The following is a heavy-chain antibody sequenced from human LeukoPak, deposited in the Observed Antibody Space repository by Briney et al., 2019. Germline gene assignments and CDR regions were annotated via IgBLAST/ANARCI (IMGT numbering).Heavy chain of an antibody. J-gene: IGHJ4*02. Sequence: GASVKVSCKVSGYTLTELSMHWVRQAPGKGLEWMGGFDPEDGETIYAQKFQGRVTMTEDTSTDTAYMELSSLRSEDTAVYYCARGLLDYDILTGYYQYYFDYWGQGTLVTVSS. CDR2: FDPEDGET. CDR3: ARGLLDYDILTGYYQYYFDY. CDR1: GYTLTELS. D-gene: IGHD3-9*01. V-gene: IGHV1-24*01.